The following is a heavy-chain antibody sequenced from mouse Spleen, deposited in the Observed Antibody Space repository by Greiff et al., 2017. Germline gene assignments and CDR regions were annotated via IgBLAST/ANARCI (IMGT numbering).Heavy chain of an antibody. V-gene: IGHV1-80*01. Sequence: VKLVESGAELVRPGSSVKISCKASGYAFSSYWMNWVKQRPGQGLEWIGQIYPGDGDTNYNGKFKGKATLTADKSSSTAYMQLSSLTSEDSAVYFCARSANYYGSSSYYAMDYWGQGTSVTVSS. CDR3: ARSANYYGSSSYYAMDY. J-gene: IGHJ4*01. D-gene: IGHD1-1*01. CDR2: IYPGDGDT. CDR1: GYAFSSYW.